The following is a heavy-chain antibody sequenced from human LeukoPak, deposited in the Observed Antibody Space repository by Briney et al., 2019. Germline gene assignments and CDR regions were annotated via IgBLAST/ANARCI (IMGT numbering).Heavy chain of an antibody. CDR1: GFTFSSYG. CDR3: AKGTHFTYYYDSSGYSFGY. Sequence: GGSLRLSCAASGFTFSSYGMHWVRQAPGKGLEWVAVISYDGSNKYYADSVKGRFTISRDNSKNTLYLQMNSLRAEDTAVYYCAKGTHFTYYYDSSGYSFGYWGQGTLVTVSS. J-gene: IGHJ4*02. CDR2: ISYDGSNK. D-gene: IGHD3-22*01. V-gene: IGHV3-30*18.